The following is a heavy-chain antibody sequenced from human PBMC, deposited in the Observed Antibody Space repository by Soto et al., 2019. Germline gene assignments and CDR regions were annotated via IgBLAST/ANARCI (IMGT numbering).Heavy chain of an antibody. CDR3: ASVGLAEYSYGYQYFQH. J-gene: IGHJ1*01. D-gene: IGHD5-18*01. Sequence: PSETLSLTCAVYGGSFSGYYWSWIRQPPGKGLEWIGEINHSGSTNYNPSLKSRVTISVDTSKNQFSLKLSSVTAADTAVYYCASVGLAEYSYGYQYFQHWGQGTLVTVSS. CDR2: INHSGST. V-gene: IGHV4-34*01. CDR1: GGSFSGYY.